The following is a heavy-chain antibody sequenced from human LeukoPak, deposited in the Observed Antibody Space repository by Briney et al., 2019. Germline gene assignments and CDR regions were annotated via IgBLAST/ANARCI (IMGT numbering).Heavy chain of an antibody. V-gene: IGHV4-34*01. Sequence: PSETLSLTCAVYGGSFSGYYWSWIRQPPGKGLEWIGEINHSGSTNYNPSLKSRVTISVDTSKNQFSLKLSSVTAADTAVYYCARKGHGRIVVVPAAQKSLGYLQHWGQGTLVTVSS. D-gene: IGHD2-2*01. CDR2: INHSGST. CDR3: ARKGHGRIVVVPAAQKSLGYLQH. J-gene: IGHJ1*01. CDR1: GGSFSGYY.